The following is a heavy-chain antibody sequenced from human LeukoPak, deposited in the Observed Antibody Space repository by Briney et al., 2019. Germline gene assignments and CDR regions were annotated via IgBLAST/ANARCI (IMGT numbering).Heavy chain of an antibody. D-gene: IGHD5-18*01. CDR3: ARRAPQQYSYGHLNWYFDP. J-gene: IGHJ2*01. CDR2: IYPGDSDT. Sequence: GESLKISCQGSGYSFTSYWIGWVRQMPGKGLEWMGIIYPGDSDTRYSPSFQGQVTISADKSISSAYLQWSSLKASDTAMYYCARRAPQQYSYGHLNWYFDPWGRGTLVTVSS. CDR1: GYSFTSYW. V-gene: IGHV5-51*01.